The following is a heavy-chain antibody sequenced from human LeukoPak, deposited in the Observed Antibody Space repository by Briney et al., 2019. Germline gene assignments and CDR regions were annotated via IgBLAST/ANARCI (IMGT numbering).Heavy chain of an antibody. Sequence: GRSLRLSCAASGFTFSSYAMHWVRQAPGKGLEWVSSISSRSSYIYYADSVKGRFTISRDNAKNSLHLQMKGLRVEDTAVYYCARGAFDYPGRDYFDYWGQGTQVTVSS. D-gene: IGHD3-9*01. CDR2: ISSRSSYI. CDR3: ARGAFDYPGRDYFDY. J-gene: IGHJ4*02. CDR1: GFTFSSYA. V-gene: IGHV3-21*06.